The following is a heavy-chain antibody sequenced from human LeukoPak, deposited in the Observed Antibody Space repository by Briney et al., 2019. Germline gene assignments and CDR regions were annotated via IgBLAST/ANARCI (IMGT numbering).Heavy chain of an antibody. V-gene: IGHV3-30*18. CDR3: AKPSVTSNYFDY. D-gene: IGHD4-17*01. J-gene: IGHJ4*02. CDR1: GFTFSSYG. Sequence: PGGSLRLSCAASGFTFSSYGMHWVRQAPGKGLEWVAVISYDGSNKYYADSVKGRFTISRDNSKNTLYLQMNSLRAEDTAVYYCAKPSVTSNYFDYWGQGTLVTVSS. CDR2: ISYDGSNK.